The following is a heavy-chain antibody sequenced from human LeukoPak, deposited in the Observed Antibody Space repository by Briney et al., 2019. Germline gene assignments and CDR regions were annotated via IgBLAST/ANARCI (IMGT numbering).Heavy chain of an antibody. CDR1: GGSISSYY. D-gene: IGHD3-16*01. CDR2: IYYSGST. J-gene: IGHJ4*02. V-gene: IGHV4-59*01. Sequence: SETLSLTCTVSGGSISSYYWSWIRQPPGKGLEWIGYIYYSGSTNYNPSLKSRVTISVDTSKNRSSLKLSSVTAADTAVYYCARSAEYPGLTDYWGQGTLVTVSS. CDR3: ARSAEYPGLTDY.